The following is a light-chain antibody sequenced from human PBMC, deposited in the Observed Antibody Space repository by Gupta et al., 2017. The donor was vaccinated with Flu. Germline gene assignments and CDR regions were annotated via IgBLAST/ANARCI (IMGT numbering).Light chain of an antibody. Sequence: DIVMTQSPLSLSVTLGQPASISCTSSQSLVHSDGNTYLTWFHQRPGQPPRRLIYKVSNRDSGVPDRISGSGSESDFTLKICRVEAEDIGIYYCMRSTHWTFGQGTKVEI. CDR3: MRSTHWT. CDR1: QSLVHSDGNTY. J-gene: IGKJ2*01. V-gene: IGKV2-30*02. CDR2: KVS.